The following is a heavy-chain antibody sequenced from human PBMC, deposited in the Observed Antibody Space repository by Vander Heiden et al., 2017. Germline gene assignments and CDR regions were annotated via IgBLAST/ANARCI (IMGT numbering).Heavy chain of an antibody. CDR1: GFTFSSYG. Sequence: QVQLVESGGGVVQPGRSLRLSCAASGFTFSSYGMHWVRQAPGKGLEWVAVIWYDGSNKYYADSVKGRFTISRDNSKNTLYLKMKSLRAEDTAVYYCARECYGDYENGYWGQGTLVTVSS. J-gene: IGHJ4*02. D-gene: IGHD4-17*01. CDR3: ARECYGDYENGY. CDR2: IWYDGSNK. V-gene: IGHV3-33*01.